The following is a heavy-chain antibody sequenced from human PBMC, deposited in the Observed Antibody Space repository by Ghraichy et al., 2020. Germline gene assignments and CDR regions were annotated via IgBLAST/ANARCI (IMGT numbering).Heavy chain of an antibody. CDR1: DGSSITPYS. CDR2: INFSGYT. D-gene: IGHD3-16*01. Sequence: SETLCLTCTVLDGSSITPYSWSWIRQSAEKGLEWIGSINFSGYTHYNPSLQNRLTMSGDMSADQISLTLISVTTADTAVYYCARNAYGGAFDNWGQGTLVTVSS. J-gene: IGHJ4*02. CDR3: ARNAYGGAFDN. V-gene: IGHV4-4*07.